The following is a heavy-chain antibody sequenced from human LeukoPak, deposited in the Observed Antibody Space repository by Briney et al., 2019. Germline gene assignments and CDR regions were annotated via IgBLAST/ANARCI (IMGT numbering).Heavy chain of an antibody. CDR3: ARLGESVYYYDSSGYYFYRYFQH. J-gene: IGHJ1*01. CDR2: IYYSGST. V-gene: IGHV4-59*01. D-gene: IGHD3-22*01. CDR1: GGSISSYY. Sequence: SETLSLTCTVSGGSISSYYWSWIRQPPGKGLEWIGYIYYSGSTNYNPSLKSRVTISVDTSKNQFSLKLSSVTAADTAVYYCARLGESVYYYDSSGYYFYRYFQHWGQGTQVTVSS.